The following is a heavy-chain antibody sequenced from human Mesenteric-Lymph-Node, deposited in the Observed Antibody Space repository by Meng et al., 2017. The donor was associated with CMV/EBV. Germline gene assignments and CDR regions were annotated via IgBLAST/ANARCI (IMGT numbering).Heavy chain of an antibody. V-gene: IGHV4-39*07. CDR1: GGSISSSSYY. CDR2: IYYSGNT. CDR3: AREVLLWFGGGMDV. J-gene: IGHJ6*02. D-gene: IGHD3-10*01. Sequence: SETLSLTCTVSGGSISSSSYYWGWIRQPPGKGLEWIGSIYYSGNTNYNPSLESRVTISVDMSKNQFSLKLTSVTAADTAVYYCAREVLLWFGGGMDVWGQGTTVTVSS.